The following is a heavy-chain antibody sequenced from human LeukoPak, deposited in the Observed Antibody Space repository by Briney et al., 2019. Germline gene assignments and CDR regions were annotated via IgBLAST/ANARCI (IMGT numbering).Heavy chain of an antibody. J-gene: IGHJ5*02. CDR2: ISGSSGST. Sequence: GGSLRLSCAASGFTFDDHGMSWVRQAPGKGLEWVSAISGSSGSTHYADSVKGRFTISRDNSKNTLYLQMNSLRAEDTAVYYCAKHCSEPGGSISRNQLLSNWFDPWGQGTLVTVSS. D-gene: IGHD2-2*01. CDR3: AKHCSEPGGSISRNQLLSNWFDP. CDR1: GFTFDDHG. V-gene: IGHV3-23*01.